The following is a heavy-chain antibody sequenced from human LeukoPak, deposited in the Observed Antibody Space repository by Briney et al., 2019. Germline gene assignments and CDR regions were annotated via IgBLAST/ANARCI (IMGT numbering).Heavy chain of an antibody. D-gene: IGHD3-16*01. CDR3: ARDLYYDYVWGSFDY. V-gene: IGHV3-74*01. CDR1: GFTFSNHA. J-gene: IGHJ4*02. Sequence: LSGGSLRLSCAASGFTFSNHAMSWVRQAPGKGLVWVSRINSDGSSTSYADSVKGRFTISRDNAKNTLYLQMNSLRAEDTAVYYCARDLYYDYVWGSFDYWGQGTLVTVSS. CDR2: INSDGSST.